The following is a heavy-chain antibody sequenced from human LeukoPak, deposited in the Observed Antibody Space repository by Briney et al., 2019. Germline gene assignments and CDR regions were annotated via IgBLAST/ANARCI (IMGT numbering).Heavy chain of an antibody. Sequence: GASVKVSCKASGYTFTSYGISWVRQAPGQGLEWMGWISAYNGNTNYAQKLKGRVTMTTDTSTSTAYMELRSLRSDDTAVYYCARDVEYSSSSVFSDYWGQGTLVTVSS. CDR3: ARDVEYSSSSVFSDY. J-gene: IGHJ4*02. D-gene: IGHD6-6*01. CDR2: ISAYNGNT. V-gene: IGHV1-18*01. CDR1: GYTFTSYG.